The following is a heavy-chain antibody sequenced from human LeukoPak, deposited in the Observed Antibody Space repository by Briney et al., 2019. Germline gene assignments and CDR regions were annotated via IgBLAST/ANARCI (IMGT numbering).Heavy chain of an antibody. Sequence: ASVKVSRKASGYTFTSYGISWVRQAPGQGLEWMGWISAYNGNTNYAQKLQGRVTMTTDTSTSTAYMELRSLRSDDTAVYYCARETAYDFWSGYQYYYYYYGMDVWGQGTTVTVSS. CDR2: ISAYNGNT. D-gene: IGHD3-3*01. CDR3: ARETAYDFWSGYQYYYYYYGMDV. J-gene: IGHJ6*02. CDR1: GYTFTSYG. V-gene: IGHV1-18*01.